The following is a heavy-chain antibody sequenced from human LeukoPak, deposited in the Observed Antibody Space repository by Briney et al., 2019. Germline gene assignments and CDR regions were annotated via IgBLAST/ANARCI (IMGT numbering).Heavy chain of an antibody. Sequence: GGSLRLSCANSGFTFSSYWMHWVRQAPGKGLVWVSRIKTDGSSTTYADFVQGRFTISRDNAKNTLYLQMNSLRADDTAVYYCARPETQYSSGLDGFDIWGQGTMVTVSS. V-gene: IGHV3-74*01. CDR1: GFTFSSYW. D-gene: IGHD6-19*01. J-gene: IGHJ3*02. CDR2: IKTDGSST. CDR3: ARPETQYSSGLDGFDI.